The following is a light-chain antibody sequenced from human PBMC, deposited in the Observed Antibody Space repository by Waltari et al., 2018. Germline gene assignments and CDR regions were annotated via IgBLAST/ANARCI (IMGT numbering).Light chain of an antibody. J-gene: IGLJ2*01. CDR3: SAWDSSLSAQV. V-gene: IGLV10-54*04. Sequence: QAGLTQPPSVSKGLRQTATLTCTGNSNNVGNKGAAWLQQHQGHPPKLLSYRNNNRPAWISDRFSASRSGNTASLTITGLQPEDEADYDCSAWDSSLSAQVFGGGTKLTVL. CDR1: SNNVGNKG. CDR2: RNN.